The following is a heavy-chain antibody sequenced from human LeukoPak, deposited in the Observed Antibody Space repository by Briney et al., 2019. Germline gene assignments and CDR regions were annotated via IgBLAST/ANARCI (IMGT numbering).Heavy chain of an antibody. CDR2: IYTSGST. D-gene: IGHD6-6*01. CDR3: ARGSLAPDY. V-gene: IGHV4-4*07. Sequence: SETLSLTCTVSGGSLSNYYWGWIRQPAGKGLEFIGRIYTSGSTNYSPSLESRVTMSIDTSKNQFSLKLNSVTAADTAVYYCARGSLAPDYWGQGTLVTVSS. J-gene: IGHJ4*02. CDR1: GGSLSNYY.